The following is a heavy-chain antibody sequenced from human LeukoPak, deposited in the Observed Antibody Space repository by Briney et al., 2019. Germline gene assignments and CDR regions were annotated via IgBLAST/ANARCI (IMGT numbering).Heavy chain of an antibody. Sequence: SETLSLTCAVYGGSFSGYYWSWIRQPPGKGLEWIGEINHSGSTNYNPSLKSRVTISVDTSKNQFSLKLSSVTAADTAVYYCAREDGGVGATEIDYYYYYMDVWGKGTTVTISS. V-gene: IGHV4-34*01. CDR2: INHSGST. D-gene: IGHD1-26*01. CDR3: AREDGGVGATEIDYYYYYMDV. J-gene: IGHJ6*03. CDR1: GGSFSGYY.